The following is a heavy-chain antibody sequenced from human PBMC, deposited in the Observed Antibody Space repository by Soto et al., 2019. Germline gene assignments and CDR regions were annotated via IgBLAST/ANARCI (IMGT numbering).Heavy chain of an antibody. D-gene: IGHD1-20*01. CDR3: RSSQKGYNWNYFDH. Sequence: SETLSLTCAVSGGSISGSYYYWGWLRQSPGRGPEWIGSVFYTGFTSYNPSLESLVSASVDTSKTQFSLKVSAVTAADTAVYYCRSSQKGYNWNYFDHWGQGALVTVSS. V-gene: IGHV4-39*01. CDR2: VFYTGFT. CDR1: GGSISGSYYY. J-gene: IGHJ4*02.